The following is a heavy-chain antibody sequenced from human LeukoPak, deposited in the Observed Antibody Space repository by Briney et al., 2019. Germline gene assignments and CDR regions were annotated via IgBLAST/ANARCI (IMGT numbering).Heavy chain of an antibody. Sequence: GASVKVSCKASGYTFTSYAMHWVRQAPGQRLEWMGWINAGNGNTKYSQKFQGRVTITRDTSASTAYMELSSLRSEGTAVYYCARDRQEISSFDYWGQGTLVTVSS. V-gene: IGHV1-3*01. CDR2: INAGNGNT. CDR3: ARDRQEISSFDY. D-gene: IGHD2-15*01. CDR1: GYTFTSYA. J-gene: IGHJ4*02.